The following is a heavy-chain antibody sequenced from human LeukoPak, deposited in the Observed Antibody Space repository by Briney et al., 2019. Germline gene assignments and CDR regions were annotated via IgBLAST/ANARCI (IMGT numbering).Heavy chain of an antibody. CDR1: GGSIRSQY. CDR3: ARICGMEDPVVVRLAFDI. CDR2: VYYSGIT. J-gene: IGHJ3*02. V-gene: IGHV4-59*11. D-gene: IGHD3-22*01. Sequence: PSETLSLTCTVSGGSIRSQYWSWIGEPPGKTLGWIGYVYYSGITNYNPSLTSRVTIPVDPSKNPFSLTLSSVTAAVTAVYYCARICGMEDPVVVRLAFDIWGQGTMVTVSS.